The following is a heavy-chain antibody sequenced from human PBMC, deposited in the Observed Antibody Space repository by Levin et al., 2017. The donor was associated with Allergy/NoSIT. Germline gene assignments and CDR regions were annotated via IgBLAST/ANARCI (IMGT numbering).Heavy chain of an antibody. CDR2: FDPEDGET. V-gene: IGHV1-24*01. J-gene: IGHJ4*02. Sequence: ASVKVSCKVSGYTLTELSMHWVRQAPGKGLEWMGGFDPEDGETIYAQKFQGRVTMTEDTSTDTAYMELSSLRSEDTAVYYCATITGTWYYFDYWGQGTLVTVSS. D-gene: IGHD1-20*01. CDR1: GYTLTELS. CDR3: ATITGTWYYFDY.